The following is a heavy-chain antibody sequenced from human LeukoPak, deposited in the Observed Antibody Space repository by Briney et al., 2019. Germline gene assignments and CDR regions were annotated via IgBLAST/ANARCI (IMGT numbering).Heavy chain of an antibody. CDR2: INPNSGGT. J-gene: IGHJ4*02. Sequence: ASVKASCKASGYTFTGYYMHWVRQAPGQGLEWMGWINPNSGGTNYAQKFQGGVTMTRDTSTSTAYMELSRLRSDDTAVYYCARSLPYTAMDYWGQGTLVTVSS. D-gene: IGHD5-18*01. CDR3: ARSLPYTAMDY. V-gene: IGHV1-2*02. CDR1: GYTFTGYY.